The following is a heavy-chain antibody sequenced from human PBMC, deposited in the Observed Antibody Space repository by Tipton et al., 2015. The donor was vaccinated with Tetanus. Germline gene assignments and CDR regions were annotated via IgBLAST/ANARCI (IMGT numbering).Heavy chain of an antibody. CDR3: ARTPDYYYGMDV. Sequence: LRLSCTVSGGSFSLYYWNWVRQSPGKGLEWIGEISHSGSSSYNPSLKSRVTISTDKSKNQVSLRLNSVTAADTAVYFCARTPDYYYGMDVWGQGTTVTVSS. V-gene: IGHV4-34*01. J-gene: IGHJ6*02. CDR2: ISHSGSS. CDR1: GGSFSLYY.